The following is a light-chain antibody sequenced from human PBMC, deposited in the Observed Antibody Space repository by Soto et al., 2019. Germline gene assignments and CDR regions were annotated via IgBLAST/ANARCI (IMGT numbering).Light chain of an antibody. CDR3: SSYTSTRTHV. Sequence: QSVLAQPASVSGSPGQSIAISCTGTSSDVGGYSYVSWYQQHPGKAPVLMIYDVSIRPSGVTNRFSGSKSGNTASLTISGLQAEDEADYYCSSYTSTRTHVFGTGTKVTVL. V-gene: IGLV2-14*01. CDR2: DVS. J-gene: IGLJ1*01. CDR1: SSDVGGYSY.